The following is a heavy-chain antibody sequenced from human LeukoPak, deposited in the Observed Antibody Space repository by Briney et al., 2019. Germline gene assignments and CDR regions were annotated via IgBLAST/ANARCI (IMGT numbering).Heavy chain of an antibody. J-gene: IGHJ6*02. V-gene: IGHV5-51*01. CDR3: ARLIAVAATYYYYGMDV. D-gene: IGHD6-19*01. CDR2: IYPGDSNT. CDR1: GYSFTSYW. Sequence: GESLKISCKGSGYSFTSYWIGWVRQMPGKGLEWMGIIYPGDSNTRYSPSFQGQVTISADKSISTAYLQWSSLKASDTAMYYCARLIAVAATYYYYGMDVWGQGTTVTVSS.